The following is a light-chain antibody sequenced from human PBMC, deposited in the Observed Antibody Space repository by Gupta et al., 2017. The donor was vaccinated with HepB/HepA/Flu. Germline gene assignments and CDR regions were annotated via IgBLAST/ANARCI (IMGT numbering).Light chain of an antibody. CDR2: DAS. J-gene: IGKJ4*01. CDR3: QRRSNWLT. V-gene: IGKV3-11*01. Sequence: EIVLTQSPVTLSLSQGERATLSCRASQSVSSYLAWYQQKPGQAPRLLIYDASNRATGIPARCSGSGSGTDFTLTISRLEPEDFAVYYCQRRSNWLTFGGGTKVEIK. CDR1: QSVSSY.